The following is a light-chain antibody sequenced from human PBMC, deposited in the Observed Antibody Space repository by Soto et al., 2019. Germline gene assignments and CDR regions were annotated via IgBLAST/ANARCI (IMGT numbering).Light chain of an antibody. J-gene: IGKJ2*01. Sequence: DIQMTQSPSSLSAFMGDRVTITCRATQRISTYLNWYQQKPGKAPNLLIYAASSLQDGVTSRFSGSGSGAYFTLTISTLQAEDLATYYCQQTYTTPYTFGQGTKLEIK. V-gene: IGKV1-39*01. CDR2: AAS. CDR3: QQTYTTPYT. CDR1: QRISTY.